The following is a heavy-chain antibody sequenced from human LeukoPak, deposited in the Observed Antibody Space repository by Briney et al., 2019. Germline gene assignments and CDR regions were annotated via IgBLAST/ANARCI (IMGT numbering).Heavy chain of an antibody. CDR2: ISYDGSNK. CDR3: AKRITIFGVVIESDAFDI. D-gene: IGHD3-3*01. V-gene: IGHV3-30-3*02. J-gene: IGHJ3*02. Sequence: GGSLRLSCAASGFTFSSYAMHWVRQAPGKGLEWVAVISYDGSNKYYADSVKGRFTISRDNSKNTLYLQMNSLRAEDTAVYYCAKRITIFGVVIESDAFDIWGQGTMVTVSS. CDR1: GFTFSSYA.